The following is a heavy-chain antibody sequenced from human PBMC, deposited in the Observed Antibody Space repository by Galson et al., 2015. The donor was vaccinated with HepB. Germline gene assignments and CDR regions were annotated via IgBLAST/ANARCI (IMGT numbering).Heavy chain of an antibody. CDR1: GYTFSSYG. J-gene: IGHJ3*02. D-gene: IGHD3-22*01. Sequence: SVKVSCKASGYTFSSYGINWVRQAPGQGLEWMGWISGYNGNTNYAQKFQGRVTLTTDTSTTTAHMELRSLRSDDTAVYYCARGYLTYYYDSSGPDDAFDIWGQGTMVTVSS. V-gene: IGHV1-18*01. CDR3: ARGYLTYYYDSSGPDDAFDI. CDR2: ISGYNGNT.